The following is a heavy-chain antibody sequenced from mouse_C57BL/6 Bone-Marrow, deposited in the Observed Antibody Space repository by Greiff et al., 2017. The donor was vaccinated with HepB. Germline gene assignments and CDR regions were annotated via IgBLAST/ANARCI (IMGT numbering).Heavy chain of an antibody. J-gene: IGHJ4*01. CDR3: VIYYGKGAIDY. CDR2: IYPSDSET. CDR1: GYTFTSYW. Sequence: QVQLQQPGAELVRPGSSVKLSCKASGYTFTSYWLDWVKQRPGQGLEWIGNIYPSDSETHYNQKFKDKATLTVDKSSSTAYMQLSSLTSEDSAVYYCVIYYGKGAIDYWGQGTSVTVSS. D-gene: IGHD2-1*01. V-gene: IGHV1-61*01.